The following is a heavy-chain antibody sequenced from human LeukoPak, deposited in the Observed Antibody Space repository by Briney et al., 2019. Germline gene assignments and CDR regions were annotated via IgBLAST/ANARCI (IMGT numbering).Heavy chain of an antibody. CDR2: IRYDGSNK. Sequence: GGSLRLSCAASGFTFSSYGMHWARQAPGKGLEWVAFIRYDGSNKYYADSVKGRFTISRDNSKNTLYLQMNSLRAEDTAVYYCAKAPYYYGSREYWFDPWGQGTLVTVSS. J-gene: IGHJ5*02. V-gene: IGHV3-30*02. D-gene: IGHD3-10*01. CDR3: AKAPYYYGSREYWFDP. CDR1: GFTFSSYG.